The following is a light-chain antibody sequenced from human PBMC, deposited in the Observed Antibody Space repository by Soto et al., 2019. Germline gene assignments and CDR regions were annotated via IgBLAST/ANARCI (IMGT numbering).Light chain of an antibody. CDR2: AAS. J-gene: IGKJ1*01. CDR3: QKYSSAPRT. V-gene: IGKV1-27*01. Sequence: DIQMTQSPSSLAASVGDRVTLTCRASQGIIDYLAWYQQKPGKAPKLLIYAASTLQSGVPARFSGSGAGTDFTLTISSLQPEDVATYYCQKYSSAPRTFGQGTKVEIK. CDR1: QGIIDY.